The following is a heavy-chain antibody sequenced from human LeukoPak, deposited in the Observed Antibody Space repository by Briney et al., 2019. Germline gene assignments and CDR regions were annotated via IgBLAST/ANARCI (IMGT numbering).Heavy chain of an antibody. J-gene: IGHJ4*02. V-gene: IGHV4-34*01. Sequence: SETLSLTCAVYGGSFSGYYWSWIRQPPGKGLEWIGEINHSGSTNYNPSLKSRVTISVDTSKNQFSLKLSSVTAADTAVYYCARSPRITMIVVVTRYFDYWGQGTLVTVSS. CDR3: ARSPRITMIVVVTRYFDY. CDR2: INHSGST. D-gene: IGHD3-22*01. CDR1: GGSFSGYY.